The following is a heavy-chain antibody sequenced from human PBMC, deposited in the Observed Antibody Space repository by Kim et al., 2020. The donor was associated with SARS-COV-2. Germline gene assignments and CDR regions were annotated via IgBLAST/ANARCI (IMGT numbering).Heavy chain of an antibody. CDR1: GYTFTSYG. D-gene: IGHD2-2*01. Sequence: ASVKVSCKASGYTFTSYGISWVRQAPGQGLEWMGWISAYNGNTNYAQKLQGRVTMTTDTSTSTAYMELRSLRSDDTAVYYCARGPQRVKYCSSTSCYRNWFDTWGQGTLVTVSS. J-gene: IGHJ5*02. CDR2: ISAYNGNT. CDR3: ARGPQRVKYCSSTSCYRNWFDT. V-gene: IGHV1-18*04.